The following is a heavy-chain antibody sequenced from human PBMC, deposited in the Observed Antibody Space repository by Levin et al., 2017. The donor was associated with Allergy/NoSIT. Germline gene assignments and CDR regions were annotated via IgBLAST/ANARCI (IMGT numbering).Heavy chain of an antibody. CDR3: AGQRGYAYGFDY. J-gene: IGHJ4*02. CDR1: GASFSSHY. D-gene: IGHD5-18*01. CDR2: LFHTGTI. V-gene: IGHV4-59*11. Sequence: SETLSLTCTVSGASFSSHYWNWIRQSPGKGLEWIGILFHTGTISTKPSLKRRVTMSVDTSKNQFSLKVASVTAADTAVYFWAGQRGYAYGFDYWGQGALVTVSS.